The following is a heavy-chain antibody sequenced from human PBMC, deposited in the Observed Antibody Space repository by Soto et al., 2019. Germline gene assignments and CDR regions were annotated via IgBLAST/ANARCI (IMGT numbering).Heavy chain of an antibody. CDR3: TKTKYRGVVVNV. CDR1: GFTFSSYA. CDR2: ISNSGDT. D-gene: IGHD3-10*01. J-gene: IGHJ6*02. V-gene: IGHV3-23*01. Sequence: VQLLESGGALVQPGGSLRLSCAASGFTFSSYAIYWVRQAPGKGLEWVSTISNSGDTYYADSVEGRFTISRDNSKDTLYLQINSLRAEDTAVYYCTKTKYRGVVVNVWGQGTTVTVSS.